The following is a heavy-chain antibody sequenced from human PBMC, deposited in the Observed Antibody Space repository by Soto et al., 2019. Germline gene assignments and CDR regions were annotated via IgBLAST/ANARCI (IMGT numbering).Heavy chain of an antibody. CDR2: MNPNSGNT. V-gene: IGHV1-8*01. CDR3: ARYHYYYCMDV. J-gene: IGHJ6*02. CDR1: GYTFTTYD. Sequence: QVQLVQSGAEVRKPGASVKVSCKASGYTFTTYDINWVRQATGQGLEWMGWMNPNSGNTVYAQKFQGRVTMTRNTSINTAYMELTSLTSDDTAMYYCARYHYYYCMDVWGQGTTVTVSS. D-gene: IGHD3-22*01.